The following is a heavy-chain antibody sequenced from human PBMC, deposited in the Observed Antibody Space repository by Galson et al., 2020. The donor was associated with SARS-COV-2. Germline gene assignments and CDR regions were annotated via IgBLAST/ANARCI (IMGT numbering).Heavy chain of an antibody. CDR3: AHSMVRGVIEFYYGMDV. J-gene: IGHJ6*02. Sequence: SGPTLVKPTQTLTLTCPFSGFSLSTNGVGVGWIRHPPGKALEWLAVIYWDDDKRYSPSLKNRLTITKDTSKNQVVLTMTNMDPVDTATYYCAHSMVRGVIEFYYGMDVWGQGTTVTVSS. CDR2: IYWDDDK. D-gene: IGHD3-10*01. CDR1: GFSLSTNGVG. V-gene: IGHV2-5*02.